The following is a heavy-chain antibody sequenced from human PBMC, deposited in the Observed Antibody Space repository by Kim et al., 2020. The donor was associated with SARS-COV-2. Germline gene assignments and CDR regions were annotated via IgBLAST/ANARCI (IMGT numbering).Heavy chain of an antibody. CDR1: GFTFDDYA. CDR2: ISWNSGSI. Sequence: GGSLRLSCAASGFTFDDYAMHWVRQAPGKGLEWVSGISWNSGSIGYADSVKGRFTISRDNAKNSLYLQMNSLRAEDTALYYCAKDGGPGLAAALGWFDPWGQGTLVTVSS. V-gene: IGHV3-9*01. CDR3: AKDGGPGLAAALGWFDP. D-gene: IGHD6-13*01. J-gene: IGHJ5*02.